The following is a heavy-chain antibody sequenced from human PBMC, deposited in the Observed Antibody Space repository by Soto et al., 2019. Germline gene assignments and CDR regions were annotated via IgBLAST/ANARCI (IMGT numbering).Heavy chain of an antibody. D-gene: IGHD3-22*01. V-gene: IGHV4-59*01. Sequence: QVQLQESGPGLVKPSETLSLTCTVSGGSMSSYYWSWIRQPPGKGLEWIAYIYYSGSTNYNPSLKSRVTLSVDTSKNQFSLKLSAVTAADTAVYYCARASAMIVVTDWGQGTLVTVSS. J-gene: IGHJ4*02. CDR1: GGSMSSYY. CDR3: ARASAMIVVTD. CDR2: IYYSGST.